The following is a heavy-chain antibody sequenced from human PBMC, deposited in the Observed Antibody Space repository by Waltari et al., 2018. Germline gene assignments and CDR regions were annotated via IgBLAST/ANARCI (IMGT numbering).Heavy chain of an antibody. CDR1: GGSIRSSSYY. CDR3: ARDRIARHGWFDP. J-gene: IGHJ5*02. D-gene: IGHD6-13*01. Sequence: QLQLQESGPGLVKPSETLSLTCTVSGGSIRSSSYYWGWIRKPPGKGQDGIWSIDYSGTHDYNPPVKSLVTISGHTSKNQFPLQLSAVTAADTAVYYCARDRIARHGWFDPWCQGTLVTVSS. CDR2: IDYSGTH. V-gene: IGHV4-39*07.